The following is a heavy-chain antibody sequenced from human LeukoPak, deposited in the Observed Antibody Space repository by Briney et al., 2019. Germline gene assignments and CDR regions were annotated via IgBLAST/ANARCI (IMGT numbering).Heavy chain of an antibody. J-gene: IGHJ4*02. CDR1: GFTFSTYA. V-gene: IGHV3-23*01. D-gene: IGHD6-19*01. CDR3: AKRGSGITVAADY. Sequence: PGGSLRLSCAPSGFTFSTYAMSWVRQAPGKGLEWVSGISGSGGSTYYADSVKGRFTISRDNSKNTLYLQMHSLRAEDTAVYYCAKRGSGITVAADYWGQGTLVTVSS. CDR2: ISGSGGST.